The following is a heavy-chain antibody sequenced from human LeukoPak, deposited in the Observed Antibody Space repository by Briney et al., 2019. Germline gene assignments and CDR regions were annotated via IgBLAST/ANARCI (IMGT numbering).Heavy chain of an antibody. Sequence: GGSLRLSCAASGFTFSSYGMSWVRQAPGKGLEWVSAISGSGGSTYYADSVKGRFTISRDNSKNTLYLQMNSLRAEDTAVYYCAKAPRGGSLYFDYWGQGTLVTVSS. CDR3: AKAPRGGSLYFDY. V-gene: IGHV3-23*01. J-gene: IGHJ4*02. CDR1: GFTFSSYG. D-gene: IGHD2-15*01. CDR2: ISGSGGST.